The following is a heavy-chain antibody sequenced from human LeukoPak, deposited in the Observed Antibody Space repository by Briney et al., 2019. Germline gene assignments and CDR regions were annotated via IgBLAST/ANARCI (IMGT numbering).Heavy chain of an antibody. J-gene: IGHJ6*04. CDR1: GFTFSSYE. Sequence: GGSLRLSCAASGFTFSSYEMNWVRQAPGKGLEWISYISSSGSTIYYADSVKGRFTISRDNAMNSLYLQMNSLRAEDTAVYYCAREQGDCSSTSCYFPDVWGKGTTVTVSS. V-gene: IGHV3-48*03. CDR2: ISSSGSTI. D-gene: IGHD2-2*01. CDR3: AREQGDCSSTSCYFPDV.